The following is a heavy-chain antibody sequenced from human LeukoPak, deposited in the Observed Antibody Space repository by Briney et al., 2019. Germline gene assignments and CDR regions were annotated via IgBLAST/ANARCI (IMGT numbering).Heavy chain of an antibody. V-gene: IGHV4-30-4*08. Sequence: PSETLSLTCTVSGGSISSGDYYWSWIRQPPGKGLEWIGYIYYSGSTYYNPSLKSRVTISVDTSKNQFSLKLSSVTAADTAVYYCARDLRDIVVVPAPGDIWGQGTMVTVSS. CDR2: IYYSGST. J-gene: IGHJ3*02. CDR1: GGSISSGDYY. D-gene: IGHD2-2*01. CDR3: ARDLRDIVVVPAPGDI.